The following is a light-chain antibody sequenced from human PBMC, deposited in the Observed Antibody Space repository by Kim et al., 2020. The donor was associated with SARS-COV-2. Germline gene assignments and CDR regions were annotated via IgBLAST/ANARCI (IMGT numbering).Light chain of an antibody. CDR3: QQLNSYPPT. Sequence: SAAVGDRVTITCRNSKGISGYLAWFQQQPGKAPKLLIYAASTLQGGVPSRFSGSGSGTEFTLTIGSLQPEDFATYYCQQLNSYPPTFGQGTKLEIK. V-gene: IGKV1-9*01. CDR1: KGISGY. J-gene: IGKJ2*01. CDR2: AAS.